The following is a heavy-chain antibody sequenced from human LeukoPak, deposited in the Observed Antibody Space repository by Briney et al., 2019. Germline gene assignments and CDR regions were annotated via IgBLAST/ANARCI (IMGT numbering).Heavy chain of an antibody. J-gene: IGHJ6*03. CDR2: IIPIFGTA. CDR1: GGTFSSCA. Sequence: SVKVSCKASGGTFSSCAISWVRQAPGQGLEWMGWIIPIFGTANYAQKFQGRVTISTDESTSTAYMELSSLRSEDTAVYHCAREDRDCYYMDVWGKGTTVTVSS. V-gene: IGHV1-69*05. CDR3: AREDRDCYYMDV.